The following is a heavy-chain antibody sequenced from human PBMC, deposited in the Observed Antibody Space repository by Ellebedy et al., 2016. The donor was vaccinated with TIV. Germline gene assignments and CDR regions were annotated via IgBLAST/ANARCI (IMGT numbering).Heavy chain of an antibody. CDR2: INHSGST. V-gene: IGHV4-34*01. J-gene: IGHJ4*02. Sequence: SETLSLTXAVYGGSFSGYYYSWIRLPPGKGLEWIGEINHSGSTNYNPSLMSRVTISVGTSKNRFSLNLSSVTAADTAVYYCAICGDCSGGLDYWGQGTRVTVSS. CDR3: AICGDCSGGLDY. D-gene: IGHD2-15*01. CDR1: GGSFSGYY.